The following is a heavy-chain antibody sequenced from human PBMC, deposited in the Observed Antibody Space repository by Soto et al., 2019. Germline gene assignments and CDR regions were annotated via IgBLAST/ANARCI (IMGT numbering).Heavy chain of an antibody. Sequence: PSETLSLTCAVYGGSFSGYYWSWIRQPPGKGLEWIGEINHSGSTNYNPSLKSRVTISVDTSKNQFSLKLSSVTAADTAVYYCARCHTAMRDNANNWFDPWGQGTLVTASS. CDR1: GGSFSGYY. D-gene: IGHD5-18*01. CDR2: INHSGST. V-gene: IGHV4-34*01. J-gene: IGHJ5*02. CDR3: ARCHTAMRDNANNWFDP.